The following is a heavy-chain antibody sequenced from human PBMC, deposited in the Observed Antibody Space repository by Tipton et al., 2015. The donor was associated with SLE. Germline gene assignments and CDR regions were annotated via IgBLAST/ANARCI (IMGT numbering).Heavy chain of an antibody. CDR2: TYTSGST. CDR3: ARGNPYLYSSSWWTDV. Sequence: TLSLTCTVSGGSISSGSYYWSWIRQPAGKGLEWIGHTYTSGSTNYNPSLKSRVTISVDTSKNQFSLKLSSVTAADTAVYYCARGNPYLYSSSWWTDVWGQGTTVTVSS. D-gene: IGHD6-13*01. V-gene: IGHV4-61*09. J-gene: IGHJ6*02. CDR1: GGSISSGSYY.